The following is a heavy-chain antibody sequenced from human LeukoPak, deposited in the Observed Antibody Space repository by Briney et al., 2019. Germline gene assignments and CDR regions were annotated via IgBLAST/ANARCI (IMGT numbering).Heavy chain of an antibody. CDR3: AKTMGAIDHDY. CDR1: GYSFTSYG. Sequence: ASVNVSCKASGYSFTSYGISWVRQAAGKGLEWVSAISGSGGSTYYADSVKGRFTISRDNSKNTLYLQMNSLRAEDTAIYYCAKTMGAIDHDYWGQGTPVTVSS. J-gene: IGHJ4*02. CDR2: ISGSGGST. V-gene: IGHV3-23*01. D-gene: IGHD1-26*01.